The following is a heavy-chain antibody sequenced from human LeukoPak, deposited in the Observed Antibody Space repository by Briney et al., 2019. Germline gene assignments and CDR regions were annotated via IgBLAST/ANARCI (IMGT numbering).Heavy chain of an antibody. J-gene: IGHJ4*02. CDR1: GGSTSNSF. Sequence: SETLSLTCTVSGGSTSNSFWSWIRQPAGKGLEWIGRIYTDGSTNSNPSLRSRLTMSLDTSKNQFSLKLTSVTAADTAVYFRARAPSGCGGTCAFDYWGQGTLVTVSS. V-gene: IGHV4-4*07. CDR2: IYTDGST. D-gene: IGHD2-15*01. CDR3: ARAPSGCGGTCAFDY.